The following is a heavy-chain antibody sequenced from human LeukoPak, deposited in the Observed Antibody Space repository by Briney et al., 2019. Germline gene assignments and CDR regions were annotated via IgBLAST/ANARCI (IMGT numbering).Heavy chain of an antibody. V-gene: IGHV3-21*04. CDR3: ARDPDVVVPAAKYYYYYYMDV. CDR1: EFTFSTYS. D-gene: IGHD2-2*01. Sequence: GGSLRLSCAASEFTFSTYSMNWVRQTPGKGLEWVSIISSSSDDIHYADSVKGRFTISRDNAKNSLYLQMNSLRAEDTAVYYCARDPDVVVPAAKYYYYYYMDVWGKGTTVTISS. J-gene: IGHJ6*03. CDR2: ISSSSDDI.